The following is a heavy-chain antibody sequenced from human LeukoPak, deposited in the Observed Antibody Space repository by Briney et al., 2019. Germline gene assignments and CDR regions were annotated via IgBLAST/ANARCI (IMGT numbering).Heavy chain of an antibody. CDR3: ARGVMATILTPFDY. D-gene: IGHD5-24*01. Sequence: ASVKVSFKTSGYTFTHYVISWVRQAPGQGLEWMGRISPYNGNTKYAQKLQGRVTMTTDTSTSTAYMELRSLRSDDTAVYYCARGVMATILTPFDYWGQGTLVTVSS. CDR2: ISPYNGNT. J-gene: IGHJ4*02. CDR1: GYTFTHYV. V-gene: IGHV1-18*01.